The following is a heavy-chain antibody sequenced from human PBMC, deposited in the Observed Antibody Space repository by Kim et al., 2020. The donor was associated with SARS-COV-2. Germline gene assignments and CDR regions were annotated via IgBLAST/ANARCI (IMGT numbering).Heavy chain of an antibody. J-gene: IGHJ4*02. CDR3: VKSVYFDWLVNVYFDY. CDR2: ISSNGGST. CDR1: GFTFSSYA. D-gene: IGHD3-9*01. Sequence: GGSLRLSCSASGFTFSSYAMHWVRQAPGKGLEYVSAISSNGGSTYYADSVKGRFTISRDNSKNTLYLQMSSLRAEDTAVYYCVKSVYFDWLVNVYFDYWGQGTLVTVSS. V-gene: IGHV3-64D*09.